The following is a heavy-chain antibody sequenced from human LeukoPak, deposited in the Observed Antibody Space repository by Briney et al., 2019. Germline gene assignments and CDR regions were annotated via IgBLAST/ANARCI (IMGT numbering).Heavy chain of an antibody. CDR3: ARYPYYDFWSGYYFFDY. Sequence: PSETLSLTCAVYGGSFSGYYWSWIRQPPGKGLEWIGEINHSGSTNYNPSLKSRVTISVDTSKNRFSLKLSSVTAADTAVYYCARYPYYDFWSGYYFFDYWGQGTLVTVSS. CDR1: GGSFSGYY. D-gene: IGHD3-3*01. CDR2: INHSGST. J-gene: IGHJ4*02. V-gene: IGHV4-34*01.